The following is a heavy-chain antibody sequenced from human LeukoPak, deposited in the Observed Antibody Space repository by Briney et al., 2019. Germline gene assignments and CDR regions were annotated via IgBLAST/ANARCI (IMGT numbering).Heavy chain of an antibody. CDR3: ARPLYYYDSSGYYRY. CDR2: INPSGGST. Sequence: ASVKVSCEASGYTFTSYYMHWVRQAPGQGLEWMGIINPSGGSTSYAQKFQGRVTMTRDTSTSTVYMELGSLRSEDTAVYYCARPLYYYDSSGYYRYWGQGTLVTVSS. V-gene: IGHV1-46*01. CDR1: GYTFTSYY. J-gene: IGHJ4*02. D-gene: IGHD3-22*01.